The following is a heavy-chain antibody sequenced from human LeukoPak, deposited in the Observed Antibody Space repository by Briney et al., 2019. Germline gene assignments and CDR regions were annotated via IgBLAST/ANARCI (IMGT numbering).Heavy chain of an antibody. J-gene: IGHJ6*03. CDR1: GGSISSSSYY. D-gene: IGHD4-23*01. CDR3: AREVADYGGYYYYHYMDV. Sequence: SETLSLTCTVSGGSISSSSYYWGWIRQPPGKGLEWIGSIYYSGSTYYNPSLKSRVTISVDTSKNQFSLKLSSVTAADTAMYYCAREVADYGGYYYYHYMDVWGKGTTVTISS. CDR2: IYYSGST. V-gene: IGHV4-39*07.